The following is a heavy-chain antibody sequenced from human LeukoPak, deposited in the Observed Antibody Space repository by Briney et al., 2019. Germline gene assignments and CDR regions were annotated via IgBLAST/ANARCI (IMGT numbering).Heavy chain of an antibody. J-gene: IGHJ4*02. CDR2: ISGSGDST. V-gene: IGHV3-23*01. D-gene: IGHD6-19*01. CDR1: GFTFNSYA. CDR3: AKDLRSAWYYFDS. Sequence: GGSLRLSCAPSGFTFNSYARSWVRQTLERGREWVSAISGSGDSTYYAEFANGRFSITRDNSKNTLYLQMNNLRVEHTAVYYCAKDLRSAWYYFDSWGQGTLVTVSS.